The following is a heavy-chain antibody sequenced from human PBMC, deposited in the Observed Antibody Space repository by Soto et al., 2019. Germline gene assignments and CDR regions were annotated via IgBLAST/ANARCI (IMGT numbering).Heavy chain of an antibody. Sequence: GASVKVSCKASGGTFSSYAISWVRQAPGQGLEWMGGIIPIFGTANYAQKFQGRVTITADESTSTAYMELSSLRSEDTAVYYCARAHLYGSGRNFYYGMDVWGQGTTVTVSS. CDR2: IIPIFGTA. CDR1: GGTFSSYA. CDR3: ARAHLYGSGRNFYYGMDV. D-gene: IGHD3-10*01. J-gene: IGHJ6*02. V-gene: IGHV1-69*13.